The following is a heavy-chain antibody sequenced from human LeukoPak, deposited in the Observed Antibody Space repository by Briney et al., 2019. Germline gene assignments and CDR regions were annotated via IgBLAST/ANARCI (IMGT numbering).Heavy chain of an antibody. CDR2: INPSGGST. D-gene: IGHD3-16*01. Sequence: GASVKVSCKASGYTFTSYYMHWVRQAPGQGLEWMGIINPSGGSTSYAQKFQGRVTMTGDTSTSTVYMELSSLRSEDTAVYYCARGPYPMITFGGLYYFDYWGQGTLVTVSS. CDR1: GYTFTSYY. V-gene: IGHV1-46*01. J-gene: IGHJ4*02. CDR3: ARGPYPMITFGGLYYFDY.